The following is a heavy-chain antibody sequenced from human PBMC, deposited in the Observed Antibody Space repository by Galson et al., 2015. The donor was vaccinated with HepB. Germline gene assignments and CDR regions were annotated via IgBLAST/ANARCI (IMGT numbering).Heavy chain of an antibody. CDR3: ARVEAPGYSSSWYVY. Sequence: SLRLSCAASGFTFSSYAMHWVRQAPGKGLEWVAVISYDGSNKYYADSVKGRFTISRDNSKNTLYLQMNSLRAEDTAVYYCARVEAPGYSSSWYVYWGQGTLVTVSS. CDR2: ISYDGSNK. D-gene: IGHD6-13*01. J-gene: IGHJ4*02. CDR1: GFTFSSYA. V-gene: IGHV3-30-3*01.